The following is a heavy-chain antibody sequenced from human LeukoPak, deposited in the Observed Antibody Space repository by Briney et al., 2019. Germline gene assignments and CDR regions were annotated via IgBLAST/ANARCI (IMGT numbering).Heavy chain of an antibody. CDR2: IIPIFGTA. V-gene: IGHV1-69*05. CDR3: ARGESYSGYDAYYFDY. D-gene: IGHD5-12*01. Sequence: SVKVSCKASGGTFRSYAISWVRQAPGQGLEWMGGIIPIFGTANYAQKFQGRVTITTDESTSTAYMELSSLRSEDTAVYYCARGESYSGYDAYYFDYWGQGTLVTVS. J-gene: IGHJ4*02. CDR1: GGTFRSYA.